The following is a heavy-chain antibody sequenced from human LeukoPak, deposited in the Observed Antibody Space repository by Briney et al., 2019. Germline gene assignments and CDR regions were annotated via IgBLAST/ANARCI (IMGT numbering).Heavy chain of an antibody. Sequence: GGSLRLSCAASGFTFSSYWMNWVRQAPGKGLVWVSRISSSGSSTSYADSVKGRFTISRDNAKNTLYLQMNSLRAEDTAVYYCASTNRLDYWGQGTLVTVSS. CDR3: ASTNRLDY. D-gene: IGHD2/OR15-2a*01. V-gene: IGHV3-74*01. CDR2: ISSSGSST. CDR1: GFTFSSYW. J-gene: IGHJ4*02.